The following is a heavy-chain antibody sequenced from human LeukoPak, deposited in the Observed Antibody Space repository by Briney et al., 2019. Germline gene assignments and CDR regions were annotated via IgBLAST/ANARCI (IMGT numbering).Heavy chain of an antibody. V-gene: IGHV3-23*01. Sequence: PGGSLRLSCAASGFTFSSYAMSWVRQAPGKWLEWVSAISGSGGSTYYADSVKGRFTISRDNSKNTLYLQMNSLRAEDTAVYYCAKDASMIVVVSPMDYWGQGTLVTVSS. CDR1: GFTFSSYA. CDR2: ISGSGGST. J-gene: IGHJ4*02. D-gene: IGHD3-22*01. CDR3: AKDASMIVVVSPMDY.